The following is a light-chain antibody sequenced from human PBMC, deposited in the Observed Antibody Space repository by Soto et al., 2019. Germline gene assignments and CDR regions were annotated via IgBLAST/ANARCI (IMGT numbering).Light chain of an antibody. CDR1: QSVFYTPNIKNS. CDR2: WAS. J-gene: IGKJ1*01. V-gene: IGKV4-1*01. CDR3: QQYYRTPPT. Sequence: DIVMTQSPDSLAVSLGERATINCKSSQSVFYTPNIKNSLAWYQQKPGQPPKLFIYWASIRESGVPDRFSGSGSGTDFTLTISSLQAEDVAVYYCQQYYRTPPTFGQGTKVEIK.